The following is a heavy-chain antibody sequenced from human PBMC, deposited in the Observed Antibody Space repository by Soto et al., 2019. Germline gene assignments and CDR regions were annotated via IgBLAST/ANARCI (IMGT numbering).Heavy chain of an antibody. V-gene: IGHV4-39*01. CDR1: GGSISSSSCY. CDR2: IYYSGST. J-gene: IGHJ4*02. D-gene: IGHD6-13*01. CDR3: ARFHYSSSWYF. Sequence: QLQLQESGPGLVKHSETLSLTCTVSGGSISSSSCYWGWIRQPPGKGLEWIGSIYYSGSTYYNPSLKSRVTISVDTSKNQFSLKLSSVTAADTAVYYCARFHYSSSWYFWGQGTLVTVSS.